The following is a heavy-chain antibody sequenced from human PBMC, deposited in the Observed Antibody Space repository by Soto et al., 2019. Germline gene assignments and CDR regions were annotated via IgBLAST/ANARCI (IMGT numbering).Heavy chain of an antibody. V-gene: IGHV4-34*01. CDR3: ARGLGVSSSWYLYYYGMDV. Sequence: PSETLSLTCAVYGGSFGGYYWSWIRQPPGKGLEWIGEINHSGSTNYNPSLKSRVTISVDTSKNQFSLKLSSVTAADTAVYYCARGLGVSSSWYLYYYGMDVWGQGTTVTVSS. D-gene: IGHD6-13*01. CDR2: INHSGST. CDR1: GGSFGGYY. J-gene: IGHJ6*02.